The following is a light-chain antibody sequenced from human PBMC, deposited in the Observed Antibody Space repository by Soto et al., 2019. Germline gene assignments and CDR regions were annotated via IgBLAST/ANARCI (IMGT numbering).Light chain of an antibody. V-gene: IGLV2-14*01. Sequence: QSVLTQPASVSGSPGQSITISCTGTSSDVGGYDFVSWYQQHPGKAPKLMIYEVSNRPSGVSNRFSGSKSGNTASLTISGLQAEDEGDYYCSAYSASSTSLDVVFGGGTKVTVL. CDR2: EVS. CDR3: SAYSASSTSLDVV. J-gene: IGLJ2*01. CDR1: SSDVGGYDF.